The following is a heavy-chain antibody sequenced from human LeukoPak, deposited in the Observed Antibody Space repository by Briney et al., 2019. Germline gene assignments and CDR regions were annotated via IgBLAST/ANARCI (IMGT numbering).Heavy chain of an antibody. CDR2: ISSSSSYI. Sequence: GGSLRLSCAASGFTFSSYSMNWVRQAPGKGLEWVSSISSSSSYIYYADSVKGRFTISRDNAKNSLYLQMNSLRAEDTAVYYCARDLGYYYDRDFDYWGQGTLVTVSS. D-gene: IGHD3-22*01. CDR3: ARDLGYYYDRDFDY. J-gene: IGHJ4*02. CDR1: GFTFSSYS. V-gene: IGHV3-21*01.